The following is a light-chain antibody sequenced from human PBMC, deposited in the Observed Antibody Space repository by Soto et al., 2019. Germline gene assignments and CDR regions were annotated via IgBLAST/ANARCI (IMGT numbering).Light chain of an antibody. CDR3: CSYAGSYIWV. J-gene: IGLJ3*02. Sequence: QSALAQPRSVSGSPGQSVAISCTGTSSDVGGYTYVSWFQQHPGKAPKLMIFDVSKRPSGVPDRFSGSKSGNTASLTISGLQAEDEADYFCCSYAGSYIWVFGGGTKLTVL. CDR2: DVS. CDR1: SSDVGGYTY. V-gene: IGLV2-11*01.